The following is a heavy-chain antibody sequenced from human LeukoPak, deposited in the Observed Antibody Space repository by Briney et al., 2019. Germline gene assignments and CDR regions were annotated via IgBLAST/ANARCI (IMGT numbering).Heavy chain of an antibody. CDR1: GGSISSGDYY. CDR2: IYYSGST. J-gene: IGHJ6*02. Sequence: PSETLSLTCTVSGGSISSGDYYWSWIRQPPGKGLEWIGYIYYSGSTYYNPSLKSRVTISVDTSKNQFSLKLSSVTAADTAVYYCAGGGGYSYGNLYYYYGMDVWGQGTTVTVSS. V-gene: IGHV4-30-4*01. CDR3: AGGGGYSYGNLYYYYGMDV. D-gene: IGHD5-18*01.